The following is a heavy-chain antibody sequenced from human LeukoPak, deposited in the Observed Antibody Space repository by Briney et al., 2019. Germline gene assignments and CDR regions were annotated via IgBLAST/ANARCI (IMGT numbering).Heavy chain of an antibody. CDR1: GYRFNAYW. Sequence: KSGESLKISCKDSGYRFNAYWIAWVRQMPGKGLEWMGIIYPGDSKTKNSPSFQGQVTISADKSSSTTYLQRSSLKASDTAMYYCARLNQLVVTSIPDAFDIWGQGTMVTVSS. CDR2: IYPGDSKT. J-gene: IGHJ3*02. CDR3: ARLNQLVVTSIPDAFDI. V-gene: IGHV5-51*01. D-gene: IGHD2-21*02.